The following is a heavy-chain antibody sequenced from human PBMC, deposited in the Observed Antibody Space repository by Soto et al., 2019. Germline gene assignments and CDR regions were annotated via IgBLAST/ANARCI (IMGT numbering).Heavy chain of an antibody. CDR2: IYHSGST. V-gene: IGHV4-30-2*01. CDR3: AAGGVLPRYY. D-gene: IGHD2-8*01. Sequence: QLQLQESGSGLVKPSQTLSLTCAVSGGSISSGGYSWSWIRQPPGKGLEWIGYIYHSGSTYYNPSLXSXVXIXXDGSKNQFSLKMSSVAAAATALCDCAAGGVLPRYYWGQGTLVTVSS. CDR1: GGSISSGGYS. J-gene: IGHJ4*02.